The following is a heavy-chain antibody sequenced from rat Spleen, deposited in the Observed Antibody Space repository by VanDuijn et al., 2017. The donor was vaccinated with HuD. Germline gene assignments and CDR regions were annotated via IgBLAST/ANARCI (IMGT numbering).Heavy chain of an antibody. CDR1: GLSLTSNS. CDR2: IWSGGST. Sequence: QVQLKESGPGLVQPSQTLSLTCTVSGLSLTSNSVSWIRQPPGKGLEWMGVIWSGGSTDYNSALKSRLSISRDTSKNQVFLKMNSLQSEDTTTYYCARDELRGFDYWGQGVMVTVSS. V-gene: IGHV2-47*01. J-gene: IGHJ2*01. D-gene: IGHD1-11*01. CDR3: ARDELRGFDY.